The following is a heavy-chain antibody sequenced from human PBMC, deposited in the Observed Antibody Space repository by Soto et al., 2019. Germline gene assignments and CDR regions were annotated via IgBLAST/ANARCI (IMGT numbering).Heavy chain of an antibody. Sequence: SETLSLTCAVSGGTISSGGYSWSWIRQPPGKGLEWIGYIYHSGSTYYNPSLKSRVTISVDRSKNQFSLKLSSVTAADTAVYYCARGPPLGYWGQGTLVTVSS. CDR2: IYHSGST. CDR3: ARGPPLGY. J-gene: IGHJ4*02. V-gene: IGHV4-30-2*01. CDR1: GGTISSGGYS.